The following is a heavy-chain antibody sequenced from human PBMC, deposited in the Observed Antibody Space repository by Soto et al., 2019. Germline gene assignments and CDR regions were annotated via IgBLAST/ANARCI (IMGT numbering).Heavy chain of an antibody. CDR3: ARGLPLAADY. CDR1: GYTFTIYA. J-gene: IGHJ4*02. V-gene: IGHV1-3*01. CDR2: INAGNGNT. Sequence: ASVEVSCKASGYTFTIYARHWVRQAPGQRLEWMGWINAGNGNTKYSQKFQGRVTITRDTSASTAYMELSSLRSEDTAVYYCARGLPLAADYWGQGTLVTVSS.